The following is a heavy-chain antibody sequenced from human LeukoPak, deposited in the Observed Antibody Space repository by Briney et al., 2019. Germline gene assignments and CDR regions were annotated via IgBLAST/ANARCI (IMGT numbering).Heavy chain of an antibody. CDR1: GFTFSNYG. CDR2: ISYDGSNK. J-gene: IGHJ4*02. CDR3: AAYFDWLFRFDY. V-gene: IGHV3-30*03. D-gene: IGHD3-9*01. Sequence: GGSLRLSCAASGFTFSNYGMHWVRQAPGKGLEWVAVISYDGSNKYYADSVKGRFTISRDNSKNTLYLQMNSLRAEDTAVYYCAAYFDWLFRFDYWGQGTLVTVSS.